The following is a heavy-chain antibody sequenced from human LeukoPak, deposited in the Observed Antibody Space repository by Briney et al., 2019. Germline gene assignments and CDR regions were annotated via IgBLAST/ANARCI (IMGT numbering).Heavy chain of an antibody. Sequence: PGGSLRLSCAVSGFTLSRNAMTWVRQAPGKGLEWISYISSSTSTIYYADSVKGRFTISRDNAKNSLYLQMNSLRDEDTAVYYCARAQYYDSSGYYYEGYFQHWGQGTLVTVSS. CDR2: ISSSTSTI. J-gene: IGHJ1*01. CDR3: ARAQYYDSSGYYYEGYFQH. D-gene: IGHD3-22*01. V-gene: IGHV3-48*02. CDR1: GFTLSRNA.